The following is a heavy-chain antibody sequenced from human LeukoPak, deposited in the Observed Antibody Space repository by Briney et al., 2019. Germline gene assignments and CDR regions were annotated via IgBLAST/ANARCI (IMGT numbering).Heavy chain of an antibody. CDR1: GFTFSSYA. CDR2: ISGSGGST. J-gene: IGHJ4*02. Sequence: GGSLRLSCAASGFTFSSYAMSWVRQAPGKGLEWVSAISGSGGSTYYADSVKGRFTISRDNSKNTLYLQMNSLRAEDTAEYYCAKDLGRGYSYGVYFDYWGQGTLVTVSS. V-gene: IGHV3-23*01. D-gene: IGHD5-18*01. CDR3: AKDLGRGYSYGVYFDY.